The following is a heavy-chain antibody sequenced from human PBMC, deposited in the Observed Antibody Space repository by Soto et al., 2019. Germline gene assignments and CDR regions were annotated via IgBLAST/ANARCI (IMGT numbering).Heavy chain of an antibody. CDR1: GGTFSSYA. V-gene: IGHV1-69*06. J-gene: IGHJ6*02. Sequence: QVQLVQSGGEVKKPGSSVKVSCKASGGTFSSYAISWVRQAPGQGLEWMGGIIPIFGTANYAQKFQGRVTIAAEKSTTKAYMELSRLRTEDRAVYYCARDSYRYYGMDVWGQGTTVTV. CDR3: ARDSYRYYGMDV. D-gene: IGHD2-15*01. CDR2: IIPIFGTA.